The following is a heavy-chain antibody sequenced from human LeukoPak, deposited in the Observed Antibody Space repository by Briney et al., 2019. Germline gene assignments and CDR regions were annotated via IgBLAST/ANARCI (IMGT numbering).Heavy chain of an antibody. CDR1: GFTFSSYD. CDR2: IGTAGDT. CDR3: ARVYYGSGSYYKGLKGLCFDY. D-gene: IGHD3-10*01. Sequence: GGSLRLSCAASGFTFSSYDMQWVRQATGKGLEWVSAIGTAGDTYYPGSVKGRFTISRENAKNSLYLQMNSLRAGDTAVYYCARVYYGSGSYYKGLKGLCFDYWGQGTLVTVSS. V-gene: IGHV3-13*01. J-gene: IGHJ4*02.